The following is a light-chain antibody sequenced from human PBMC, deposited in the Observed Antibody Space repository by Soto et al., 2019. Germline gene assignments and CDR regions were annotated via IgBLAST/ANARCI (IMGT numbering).Light chain of an antibody. V-gene: IGKV1-5*01. CDR3: QQYKSYST. CDR1: QGISRS. J-gene: IGKJ1*01. Sequence: DIQMTQSPSSVSASVVDRVTISCQASQGISRSLAWYQQKPGKAPKLLIYDASTLESGVPSGFSGGGSGTEFTLTINNLQPDDLATYICQQYKSYSTFGRGTKVDIK. CDR2: DAS.